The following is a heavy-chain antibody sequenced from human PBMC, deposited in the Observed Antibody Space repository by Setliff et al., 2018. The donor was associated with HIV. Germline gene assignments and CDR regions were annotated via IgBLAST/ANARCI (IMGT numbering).Heavy chain of an antibody. V-gene: IGHV1-69*13. D-gene: IGHD2-15*01. Sequence: GAPVKVSCKASGGTFNSYAFTWVRQAPGQGLEWMGDFLAVLRKPTYAQKFQGRLTIIADESTSTAYMELSDLRSEDTAVYYCASPRSAGTYQGAFYYFLDVWGRGTTVTVSS. CDR3: ASPRSAGTYQGAFYYFLDV. CDR1: GGTFNSYA. J-gene: IGHJ6*03. CDR2: FLAVLRKP.